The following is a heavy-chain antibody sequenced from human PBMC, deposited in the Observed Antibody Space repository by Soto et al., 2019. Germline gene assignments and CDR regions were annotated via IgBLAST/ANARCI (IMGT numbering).Heavy chain of an antibody. Sequence: GASVKVSCKASGYTFTSYAMHWVRQAPGQRLEWMGWISGYNGNTNYAQKLQGRVTMTRNTSISTAYMELSSLRSEDTAVYYCARDPTIRAWGAWPQYYFDYWGQGTLVTVSS. CDR3: ARDPTIRAWGAWPQYYFDY. V-gene: IGHV1-3*01. CDR1: GYTFTSYA. D-gene: IGHD1-26*01. J-gene: IGHJ4*02. CDR2: ISGYNGNT.